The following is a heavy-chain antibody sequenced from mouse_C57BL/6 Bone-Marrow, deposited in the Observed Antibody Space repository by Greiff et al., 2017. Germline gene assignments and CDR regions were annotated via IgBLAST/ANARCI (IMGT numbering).Heavy chain of an antibody. J-gene: IGHJ2*01. V-gene: IGHV6-3*01. CDR1: GFTFSNYW. CDR3: TDYGSSPYYFDY. D-gene: IGHD1-1*01. Sequence: EVKLVESGGGLVQPGGSMKLSCVASGFTFSNYWMNWVRQSPETGLEWVAQIRLKSDNYATHYAESVKGRFTISRDDSKSSVYLQMNNLRAEDTGIYYCTDYGSSPYYFDYWGQGTTLTVSS. CDR2: IRLKSDNYAT.